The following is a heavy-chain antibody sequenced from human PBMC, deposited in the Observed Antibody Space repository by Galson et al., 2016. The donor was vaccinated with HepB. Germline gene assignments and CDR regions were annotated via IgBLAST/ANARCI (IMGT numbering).Heavy chain of an antibody. CDR3: SKGAYYGSGSYSAH. CDR1: GFGFNTFG. Sequence: SLRLSCAASGFGFNTFGMHWVRQAPGKGPEWVALISYDGLNKYYPNSVKGRFTISRDNSKSTLYLQMNSLRAEETAVYFCSKGAYYGSGSYSAHWGQGTLVTVS. J-gene: IGHJ4*02. CDR2: ISYDGLNK. D-gene: IGHD3-10*01. V-gene: IGHV3-30*18.